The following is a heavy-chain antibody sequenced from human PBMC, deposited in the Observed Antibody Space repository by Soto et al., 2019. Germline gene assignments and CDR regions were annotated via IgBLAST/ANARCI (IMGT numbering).Heavy chain of an antibody. J-gene: IGHJ4*02. Sequence: EVQLLESGRGLVQPGGSLRLSCAASGFTFSDYAMSWVRQAPGKGLEWVSAISGSGGSTYYADSVKGRFTISRDKSKNTLYLHMNSLRAEDTALYYCAKSFSSNWYDYFDYWGQGSLVTVSS. CDR3: AKSFSSNWYDYFDY. V-gene: IGHV3-23*01. CDR2: ISGSGGST. CDR1: GFTFSDYA. D-gene: IGHD6-13*01.